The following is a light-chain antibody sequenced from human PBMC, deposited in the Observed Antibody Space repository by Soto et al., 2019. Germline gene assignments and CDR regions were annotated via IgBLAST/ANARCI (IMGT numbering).Light chain of an antibody. Sequence: QSVLTQPPSVSGALGQRVTISCTGSTSNIGAGFDVHWYQQFPGTAPKLLIFGNNNRPSGVPDRFSGSKSGNTASLTVSGLQAEDEADYYCTSYAGSNHLLFGGGTKVTVL. CDR2: GNN. CDR3: TSYAGSNHLL. V-gene: IGLV1-40*01. J-gene: IGLJ3*02. CDR1: TSNIGAGFD.